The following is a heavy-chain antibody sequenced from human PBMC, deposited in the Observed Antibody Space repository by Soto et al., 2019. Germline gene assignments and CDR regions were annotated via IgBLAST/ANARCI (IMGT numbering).Heavy chain of an antibody. V-gene: IGHV3-74*03. CDR2: ISGDGSST. CDR1: AFTFTNYW. J-gene: IGHJ4*02. D-gene: IGHD2-15*01. Sequence: EERLMESGGGLVPPGGSLRVSCAGSAFTFTNYWTHWVRQAPGKGLVWVSCISGDGSSTTYADSVKGRFTLSRDNAKNTVYLQMNSLRADDTAIYYCARDGGSADIDFDYWGQGTLVTVSP. CDR3: ARDGGSADIDFDY.